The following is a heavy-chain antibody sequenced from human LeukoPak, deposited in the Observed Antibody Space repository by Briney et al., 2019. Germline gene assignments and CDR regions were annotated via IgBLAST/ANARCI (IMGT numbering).Heavy chain of an antibody. CDR2: IYTSGST. CDR3: ARGYYDSSGYYSDDAFDI. Sequence: KPSETLSLTCTVSGGSISSYYWSWIRQPAGKGLEWIGRIYTSGSTNYNPSLKSRVTMSVDTSKNQFSLKLSSVTAADTAVYYCARGYYDSSGYYSDDAFDIWGQGTMVTVSS. D-gene: IGHD3-22*01. CDR1: GGSISSYY. J-gene: IGHJ3*02. V-gene: IGHV4-4*07.